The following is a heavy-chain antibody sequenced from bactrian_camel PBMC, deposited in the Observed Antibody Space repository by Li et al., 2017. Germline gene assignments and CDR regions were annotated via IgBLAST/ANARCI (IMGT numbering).Heavy chain of an antibody. CDR3: AIGLHLEVMGSWADADIEY. J-gene: IGHJ4*01. D-gene: IGHD1*01. CDR1: GYTGGRHC. V-gene: IGHV3S1*01. Sequence: HVQLVESGGGSVQTGGSARLSCTTSGYTGGRHCMAWFRQAPGKEREGVAATYIGGGSTYYADSVKGRFTISHDDAKNMLYLDMNNLQPEDTAMYYCAIGLHLEVMGSWADADIEYWGQGTQVTVS. CDR2: TYIGGGST.